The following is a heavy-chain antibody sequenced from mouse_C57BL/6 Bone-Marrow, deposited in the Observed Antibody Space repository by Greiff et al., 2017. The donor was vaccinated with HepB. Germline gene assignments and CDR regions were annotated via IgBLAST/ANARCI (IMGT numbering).Heavy chain of an antibody. Sequence: EVKVVESGTVLARPGASVKMSCKTSGYTFTSYWMHWVKQRPGQGLEWIGAIYPGNSDTSYNQKFKGKAKQTAVPSASTVYMELSSLTNEDSAVYYCTRWRESNFVPWFAYWGQGTLVTVSA. D-gene: IGHD4-1*01. V-gene: IGHV1-5*01. J-gene: IGHJ3*01. CDR2: IYPGNSDT. CDR1: GYTFTSYW. CDR3: TRWRESNFVPWFAY.